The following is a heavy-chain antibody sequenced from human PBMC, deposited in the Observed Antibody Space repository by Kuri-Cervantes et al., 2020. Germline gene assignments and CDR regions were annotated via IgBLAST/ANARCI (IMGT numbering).Heavy chain of an antibody. Sequence: SETLSLTCTVSGGSVSSGSYYWSWIRQPPGKGLEWIGYIYYSGSTYYNPSLKSRVTISVDTSKNQFSLKLSSVTAADTAVYYCARDALRENYYYYGMDVWGQGTTVTVSS. CDR1: GGSVSSGSYY. J-gene: IGHJ6*02. CDR2: IYYSGST. CDR3: ARDALRENYYYYGMDV. V-gene: IGHV4-30-4*01. D-gene: IGHD5-24*01.